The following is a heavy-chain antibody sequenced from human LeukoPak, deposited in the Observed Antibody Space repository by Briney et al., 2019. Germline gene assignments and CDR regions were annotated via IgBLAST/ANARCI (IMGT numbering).Heavy chain of an antibody. V-gene: IGHV4-34*01. J-gene: IGHJ4*02. CDR1: GGSFSGSY. CDR2: INHSGST. CDR3: ARRVRDSSGYYHFDY. Sequence: PSETLSLTCAVYGGSFSGSYWSWIRQPPGKGLEWIGEINHSGSTNYNPSLKSRVTISVDTSKNQFSLKLSSVTAADTAVYYCARRVRDSSGYYHFDYWGQGTLVTVSS. D-gene: IGHD3-22*01.